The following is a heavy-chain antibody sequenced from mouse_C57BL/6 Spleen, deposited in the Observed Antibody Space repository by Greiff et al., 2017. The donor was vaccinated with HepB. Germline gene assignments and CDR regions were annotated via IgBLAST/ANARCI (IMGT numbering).Heavy chain of an antibody. CDR1: GYSITSGYY. D-gene: IGHD4-1*01. V-gene: IGHV3-6*01. CDR3: ARDHELGRGY. J-gene: IGHJ4*01. Sequence: EVQLQESGPGLVKPSQSLSLTCSVTGYSITSGYYWNWIRQFPGNKLEWMGYISYDGSNNYNPSLKNRISITRDTSKNQFFLKLNSVTTEDTATYYCARDHELGRGYWGQGTSVTVSS. CDR2: ISYDGSN.